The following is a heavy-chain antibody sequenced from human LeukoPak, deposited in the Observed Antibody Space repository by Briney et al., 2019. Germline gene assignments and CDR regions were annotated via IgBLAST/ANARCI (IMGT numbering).Heavy chain of an antibody. D-gene: IGHD1-26*01. CDR3: ARGDSGSYNALDI. Sequence: QPGGSLRLSCAASGFTFSSYPMHWVRQAPGKGLEWVAVMSYDGTNKYYADSVKSRFTISRDNSKNTLYLQMNSLGAEDTAVYYCARGDSGSYNALDIWGQGTRVTVSS. V-gene: IGHV3-30*04. J-gene: IGHJ3*02. CDR2: MSYDGTNK. CDR1: GFTFSSYP.